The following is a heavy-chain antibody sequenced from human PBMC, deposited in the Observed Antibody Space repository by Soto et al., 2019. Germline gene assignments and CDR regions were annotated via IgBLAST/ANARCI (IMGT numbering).Heavy chain of an antibody. D-gene: IGHD3-3*01. CDR3: AKDRSYDVWSGPDY. CDR1: GFTFSSYA. CDR2: ISGSGGST. V-gene: IGHV3-23*01. J-gene: IGHJ4*02. Sequence: EVQLLESGGGLVQPGGSLRLSCAASGFTFSSYAMSWVRQAPGKGLEWVSAISGSGGSTYYADSVKGRFTISRDNSKNPLYLQMNSLRAEDTAVYYCAKDRSYDVWSGPDYCGQGTLDTVSS.